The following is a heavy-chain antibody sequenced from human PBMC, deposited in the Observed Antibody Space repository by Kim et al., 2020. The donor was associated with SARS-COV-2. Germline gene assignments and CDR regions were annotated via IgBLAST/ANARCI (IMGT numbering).Heavy chain of an antibody. CDR1: GFSFSDHF. V-gene: IGHV3-72*01. Sequence: GGSLRLSCAASGFSFSDHFMIWVRQAPGKGLEWLGRIRYNASRSTTAYAVSVQGIFTIARDGSNRSLYIHMNSLTVEDSAVYFCVRYSQVSRYFDLWGRGPRVPVPS. CDR3: VRYSQVSRYFDL. D-gene: IGHD2-21*01. CDR2: IRYNASRSTT. J-gene: IGHJ2*01.